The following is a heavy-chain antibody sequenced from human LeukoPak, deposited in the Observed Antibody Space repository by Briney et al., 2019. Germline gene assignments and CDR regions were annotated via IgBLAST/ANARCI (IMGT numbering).Heavy chain of an antibody. CDR3: ARENDRYGRIDY. V-gene: IGHV4-59*01. J-gene: IGHJ4*02. CDR2: VSYSGST. Sequence: SETLSLTCTVSGGSISSYYWSWVRQPPGKGLEWTGYVSYSGSTDYNPSLKSRVIISIDTSKNQFSLRLSSVTAADTAVYYCARENDRYGRIDYWGQGTQVTVSS. CDR1: GGSISSYY. D-gene: IGHD5-18*01.